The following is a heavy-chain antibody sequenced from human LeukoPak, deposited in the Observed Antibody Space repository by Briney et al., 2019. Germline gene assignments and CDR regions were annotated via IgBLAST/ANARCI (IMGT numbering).Heavy chain of an antibody. CDR2: INPSGGST. CDR1: GYTFTNYY. Sequence: GASVKVSCKASGYTFTNYYMHWVRQAPGQGLEWMAMINPSGGSTTYAQKFQGRVTTTRDTTTSTVYMELSSLRSEDTAVYYCARSSARTNWFDPWGQGTLVTVSP. V-gene: IGHV1-46*01. D-gene: IGHD6-6*01. J-gene: IGHJ5*02. CDR3: ARSSARTNWFDP.